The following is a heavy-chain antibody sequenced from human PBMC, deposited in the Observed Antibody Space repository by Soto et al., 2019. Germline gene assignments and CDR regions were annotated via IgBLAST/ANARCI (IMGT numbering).Heavy chain of an antibody. CDR1: GGTFTSYS. CDR3: AMARIVAVSGRTGGYYYYAMDL. D-gene: IGHD2-2*01. V-gene: IGHV1-69*01. J-gene: IGHJ6*02. CDR2: VIPRFGTT. Sequence: QVQLEQSGAEVKRPGSSVKVSCRASGGTFTSYSINWVRRAPGQGPEWMGAVIPRFGTTTYAQRFEGRVTGTANASTITVWMGMSCMRSEDTAVYFCAMARIVAVSGRTGGYYYYAMDLWGQGTAVIVSS.